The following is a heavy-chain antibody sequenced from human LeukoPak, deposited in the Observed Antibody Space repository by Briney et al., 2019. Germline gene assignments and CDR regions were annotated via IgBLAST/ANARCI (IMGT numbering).Heavy chain of an antibody. CDR3: ARLSYYGSGSYGIDI. D-gene: IGHD3-10*01. CDR1: GFSFSSYE. J-gene: IGHJ6*02. Sequence: PGGSLRLSCAASGFSFSSYEMNWVRQDPGKGLEWVSYISSSGSTRSYADSVRGRFTISRDQAKNSLYLQMNSLRAEDTAVYYCARLSYYGSGSYGIDIWGQGTTVTVSS. CDR2: ISSSGSTR. V-gene: IGHV3-48*03.